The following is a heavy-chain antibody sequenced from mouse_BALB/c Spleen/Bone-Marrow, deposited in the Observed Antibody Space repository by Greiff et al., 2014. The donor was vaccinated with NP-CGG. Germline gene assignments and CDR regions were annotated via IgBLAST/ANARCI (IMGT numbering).Heavy chain of an antibody. D-gene: IGHD2-2*01. V-gene: IGHV14-3*02. Sequence: VQLKQSGAELVKPGASGKLSCTAFGFKIKETNMHWGEQRPEKGPGGIGRIDPANGNTKYDPKFQGKATITADTSSNTAYLQLSSLTSEDTAVYYCASYVYGYYFDYWGQGTTLTVSS. J-gene: IGHJ2*01. CDR2: IDPANGNT. CDR1: GFKIKETN. CDR3: ASYVYGYYFDY.